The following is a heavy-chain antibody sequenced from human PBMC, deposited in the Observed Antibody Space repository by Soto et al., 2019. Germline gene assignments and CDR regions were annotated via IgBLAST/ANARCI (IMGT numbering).Heavy chain of an antibody. D-gene: IGHD3-10*01. J-gene: IGHJ6*02. CDR3: ARERFGAIHGLVDA. CDR2: MHYGGNT. CDR1: GGSISSYY. V-gene: IGHV4-59*12. Sequence: QVQLQESGPGLVKPSETLSLTCTVSGGSISSYYCSWFRQPPGKGLGWIGLMHYGGNTDYNPSPRCRSTMSVATSKSASPPQLSVFTGADTALYFCARERFGAIHGLVDAWGQGTTVTVSS.